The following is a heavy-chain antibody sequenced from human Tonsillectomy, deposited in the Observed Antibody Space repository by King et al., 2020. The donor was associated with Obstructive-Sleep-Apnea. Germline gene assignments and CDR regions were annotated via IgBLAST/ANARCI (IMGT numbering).Heavy chain of an antibody. Sequence: VQLQESGPGLVKPSQTLSLTCTVSGGSISSGDYYWSWIRQPPGKGLEWIGYIYYSGSTYHNPSVKSRVTISVDTSKNQFSLKLSFVPAADTAVYYWAREGRYCSSTSGYPTFDYWGQGTLVTVSS. CDR1: GGSISSGDYY. V-gene: IGHV4-30-4*01. CDR3: AREGRYCSSTSGYPTFDY. J-gene: IGHJ4*02. D-gene: IGHD2-2*01. CDR2: IYYSGST.